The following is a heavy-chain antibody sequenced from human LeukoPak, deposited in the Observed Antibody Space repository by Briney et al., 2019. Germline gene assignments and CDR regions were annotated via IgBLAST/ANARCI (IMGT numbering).Heavy chain of an antibody. J-gene: IGHJ4*02. CDR1: GFTFSSYE. CDR2: ISSSGSTI. V-gene: IGHV3-48*03. CDR3: ARHYDSWSGFFL. D-gene: IGHD3-3*01. Sequence: GGSLRLSCAASGFTFSSYEMNWVRQAPGKGLEWVSYISSSGSTIYYADSVKGRFTISRDNAKNSLYLQMNSLRAEDTAVYYCARHYDSWSGFFLWGQGTLVTVSS.